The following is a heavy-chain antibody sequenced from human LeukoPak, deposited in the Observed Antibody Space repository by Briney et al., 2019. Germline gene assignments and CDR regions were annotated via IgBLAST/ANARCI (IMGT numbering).Heavy chain of an antibody. CDR1: GYTFTSYA. CDR3: ARWPISTPSGWYGYYFDY. V-gene: IGHV1-69*13. CDR2: IIPIFGTA. D-gene: IGHD6-19*01. J-gene: IGHJ4*02. Sequence: ASVKVSCKASGYTFTSYAISWVRQAPGQGLEWMGGIIPIFGTANYAQKFQGRVTITADESTSTAYMELSSLRSEDTAVYYCARWPISTPSGWYGYYFDYWGQGTLVTVSS.